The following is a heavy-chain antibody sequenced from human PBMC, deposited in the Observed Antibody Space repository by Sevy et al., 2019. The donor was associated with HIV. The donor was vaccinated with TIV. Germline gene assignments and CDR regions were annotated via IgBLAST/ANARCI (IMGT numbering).Heavy chain of an antibody. CDR1: GFIFNSNA. V-gene: IGHV3-33*02. Sequence: GGSLRLSCAASGFIFNSNAIHWVHQAPGKGLEWVAVVFRDGTKEFYAESAKGRFTISRDNSKKKVFLQMNSLRDEDTAVYYCVRDHNDSTEYYLIGAYDVWGQGTTVTVSS. CDR3: VRDHNDSTEYYLIGAYDV. CDR2: VFRDGTKE. D-gene: IGHD1-26*01. J-gene: IGHJ3*01.